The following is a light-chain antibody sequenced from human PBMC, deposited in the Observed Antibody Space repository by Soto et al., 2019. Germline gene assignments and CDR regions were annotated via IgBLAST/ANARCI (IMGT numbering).Light chain of an antibody. CDR3: QQTYSTLSIT. CDR2: AAS. CDR1: QGISSY. J-gene: IGKJ5*01. V-gene: IGKV1-39*01. Sequence: DIQMTQSPSSLSASVGDRLTITCRASQGISSYLNWFQQKPGKAPKLLTYAASSLQSGVPSRFSGGGYGTDFTLTISSLQPEDFATYFCQQTYSTLSITFGQGTRL.